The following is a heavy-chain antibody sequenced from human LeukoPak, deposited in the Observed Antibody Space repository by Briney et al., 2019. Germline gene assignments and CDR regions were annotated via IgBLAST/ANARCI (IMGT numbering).Heavy chain of an antibody. V-gene: IGHV1-18*01. J-gene: IGHJ4*02. Sequence: ASVKVSCKASGYTFTSYGISWVRQAPGQGLEWLGWISAHNGKTNYAQKFQDRVTMTTDTSTRTAYMELRSLRSDDTAVYYCARGRGFYDSSAYYRFDYWGQGTLVIVSS. CDR2: ISAHNGKT. D-gene: IGHD3-22*01. CDR1: GYTFTSYG. CDR3: ARGRGFYDSSAYYRFDY.